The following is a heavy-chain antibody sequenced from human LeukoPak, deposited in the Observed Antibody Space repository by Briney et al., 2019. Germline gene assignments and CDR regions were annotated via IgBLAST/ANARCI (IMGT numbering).Heavy chain of an antibody. V-gene: IGHV3-20*04. CDR2: INWDGGST. J-gene: IGHJ4*02. D-gene: IGHD4-23*01. Sequence: PGGSLRLSCAASGFIFDDYGMNWVRQAPGKGLEWVSGINWDGGSTGYADSVKGRFTISRDNAKNSLYLQMNSLRAEDTALYYCARDRRIRPGYNDYGRNSGFDYWGQGTLVTVSS. CDR1: GFIFDDYG. CDR3: ARDRRIRPGYNDYGRNSGFDY.